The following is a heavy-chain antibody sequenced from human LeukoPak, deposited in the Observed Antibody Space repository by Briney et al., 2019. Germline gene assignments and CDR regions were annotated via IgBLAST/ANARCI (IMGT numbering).Heavy chain of an antibody. CDR2: SSRSRHTI. J-gene: IGHJ4*02. CDR1: GFTSSSYE. CDR3: ARLSGSYSDY. V-gene: IGHV3-48*03. D-gene: IGHD5-12*01. Sequence: PDGSLRLSSAAPGFTSSSYEMNWVRQAPGKGPEFFFFSSRSRHTIYYADSVKGRFTISVDNAKNSLYLQMNSLRAEDTAVYYCARLSGSYSDYWGQGTLVTVSS.